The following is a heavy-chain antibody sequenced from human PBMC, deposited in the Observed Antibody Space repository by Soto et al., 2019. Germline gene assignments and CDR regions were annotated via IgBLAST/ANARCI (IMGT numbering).Heavy chain of an antibody. V-gene: IGHV1-24*01. J-gene: IGHJ3*02. CDR2: FDPEDGET. Sequence: GASVKVSCKVSGYTLTELSMHWVRQAPGKGLEWMGGFDPEDGETIYAQKFQGRVTMTEDTSTDTAYMELSSLRSEDTAVYYCATGGDRTTKRWLDIWGQGTMVTVSS. CDR3: ATGGDRTTKRWLDI. CDR1: GYTLTELS. D-gene: IGHD3-10*01.